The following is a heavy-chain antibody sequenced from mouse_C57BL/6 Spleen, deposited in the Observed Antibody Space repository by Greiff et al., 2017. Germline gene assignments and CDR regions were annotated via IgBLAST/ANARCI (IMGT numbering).Heavy chain of an antibody. J-gene: IGHJ3*01. CDR3: APSSGYVGWFAY. Sequence: QVQLKESGAELVKPGASVKVSCKASGYTFTSYWMHWVKQRPGQGLEWIGRIHPSDSDTNYNQKFKGKATLTVDKSSSTAYMQLSSLTSEDSAVYYCAPSSGYVGWFAYWGQGTLVTVSA. CDR2: IHPSDSDT. V-gene: IGHV1-74*01. D-gene: IGHD3-2*02. CDR1: GYTFTSYW.